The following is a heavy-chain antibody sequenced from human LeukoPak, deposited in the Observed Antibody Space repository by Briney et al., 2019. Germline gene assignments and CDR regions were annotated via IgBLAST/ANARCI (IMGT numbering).Heavy chain of an antibody. V-gene: IGHV1-46*02. Sequence: WASVTVSCTASGDILNNYHIHWVRQAPGQGLEWMGIIKHSGGSTTYAQKFQGRLTMTRDTSTGTVNMELSSLTSEDTAVYYCARDFSWSVDYWGQGALVTVSS. CDR1: GDILNNYH. D-gene: IGHD6-13*01. CDR3: ARDFSWSVDY. CDR2: IKHSGGST. J-gene: IGHJ4*02.